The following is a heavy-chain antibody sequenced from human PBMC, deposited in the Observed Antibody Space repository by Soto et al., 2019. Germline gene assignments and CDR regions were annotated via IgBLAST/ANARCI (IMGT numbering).Heavy chain of an antibody. D-gene: IGHD3-16*01. CDR2: VSGTGSP. Sequence: QVQLQESGPGVVKPSETLSLTCTVSGTSMTNYHWNWVRQSAGGGLEWIGRVSGTGSPDSNPSLKSRVTVSWDWSETQFSLKLMSVTAADTAVYYCARAYWHHVWGSIPAAFDPWGQGTLVIVSS. CDR3: ARAYWHHVWGSIPAAFDP. CDR1: GTSMTNYH. V-gene: IGHV4-4*07. J-gene: IGHJ5*02.